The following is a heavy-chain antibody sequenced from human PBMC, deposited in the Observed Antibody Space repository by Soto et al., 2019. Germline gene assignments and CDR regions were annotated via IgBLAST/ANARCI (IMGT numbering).Heavy chain of an antibody. CDR2: ITPSKSDT. D-gene: IGHD3-10*01. J-gene: IGHJ3*02. CDR1: GYTFTFRY. CDR3: ARGPCAGSDAFDI. V-gene: IGHV1-45*02. Sequence: ASVKVSCKASGYTFTFRYLHWVRQAPGQALEWMGWITPSKSDTNYAQNFQDRVTMTRDRSVSTAYMELSNLRSDDTAMYYCARGPCAGSDAFDIWGQVTMVAV.